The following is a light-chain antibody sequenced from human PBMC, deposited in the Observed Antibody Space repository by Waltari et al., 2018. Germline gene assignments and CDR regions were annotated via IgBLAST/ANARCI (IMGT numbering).Light chain of an antibody. V-gene: IGKV1-33*01. CDR1: QDFGKS. CDR3: QQYDDLPT. J-gene: IGKJ5*01. Sequence: DIQMTQSPSSLSASVGDRVTITCQASQDFGKSLSWYQQKPGKAPNRLIFDASNLETGVSSRFSGSGSGTHFTFVISSLQSEDVATYYCQQYDDLPTFGQGTRLHFK. CDR2: DAS.